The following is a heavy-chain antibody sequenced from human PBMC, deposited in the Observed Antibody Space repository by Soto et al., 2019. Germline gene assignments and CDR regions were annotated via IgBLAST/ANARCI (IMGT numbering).Heavy chain of an antibody. CDR1: GDPLSNGDYY. V-gene: IGHV4-30-4*01. CDR2: IFYTGSS. J-gene: IGHJ4*02. Sequence: QVQLQESGPGLVKPSQTLSLTCTVSGDPLSNGDYYWSWIRQRPGKGLEWIGYIFYTGSSYYNPSLRSRVSISVDTSKNQYSLNVDSVSAADTAVYYCAGGTGTMARAVLLDWGQGTLITVSS. D-gene: IGHD3-10*01. CDR3: AGGTGTMARAVLLD.